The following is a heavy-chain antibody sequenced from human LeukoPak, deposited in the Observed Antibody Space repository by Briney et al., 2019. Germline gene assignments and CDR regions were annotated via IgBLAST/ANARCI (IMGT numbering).Heavy chain of an antibody. D-gene: IGHD4-17*01. CDR3: ARKGYGDYNRNFAY. V-gene: IGHV4-4*02. CDR1: GGSISSSNW. CDR2: IYHSGST. J-gene: IGHJ4*02. Sequence: SETLSLTCAVSGGSISSSNWWSWVRQSPGKGLEWIGEIYHSGSTNHNPSLKSRVTISVDKSKNQFSLKLSSVTAADTAVYYCARKGYGDYNRNFAYWGQGTLVTVSS.